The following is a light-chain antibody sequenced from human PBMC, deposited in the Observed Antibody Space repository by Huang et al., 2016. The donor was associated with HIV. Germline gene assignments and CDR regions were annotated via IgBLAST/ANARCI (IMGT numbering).Light chain of an antibody. CDR1: QSISSD. V-gene: IGKV3-15*01. CDR3: QQYSTWPRT. CDR2: GTP. Sequence: EIVMTQSPATLSVSPGERITLSCRASQSISSDLAWYQQKPGQAPRLLIYGTPTRATDIPARFSGSGSGTEFTLTVSSLQSEDFAVYYCQQYSTWPRTFGQGTKVEI. J-gene: IGKJ1*01.